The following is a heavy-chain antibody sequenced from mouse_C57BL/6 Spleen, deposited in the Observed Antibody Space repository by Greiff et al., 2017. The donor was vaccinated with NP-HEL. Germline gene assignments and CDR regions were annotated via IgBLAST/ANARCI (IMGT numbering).Heavy chain of an antibody. CDR1: GYTFTDYN. D-gene: IGHD2-4*01. CDR3: ARGGYDYDVWFAY. CDR2: INPNNGGT. Sequence: EVKLQESGPELVKPGASVKIPCKASGYTFTDYNMDWVKQSHGKSLEWIGDINPNNGGTIYNQKFKGKATLTVDKSSSTAYMELRSLTSEDTAVYYCARGGYDYDVWFAYWGQGTLVTVSA. V-gene: IGHV1-18*01. J-gene: IGHJ3*01.